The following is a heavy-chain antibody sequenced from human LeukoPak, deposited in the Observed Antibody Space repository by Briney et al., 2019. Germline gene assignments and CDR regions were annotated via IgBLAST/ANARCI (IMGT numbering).Heavy chain of an antibody. CDR1: GFTFDGYA. CDR3: ARGGTDILLEPPAIPFDY. V-gene: IGHV3-9*01. D-gene: IGHD2-8*01. J-gene: IGHJ4*02. Sequence: GRSLGLYCAASGFTFDGYAMHWVREAPGKGLEWVSGISWNSGSIGYADSVKGRFTVSRDNSKDTLYLQMNSLRADDTAVYYCARGGTDILLEPPAIPFDYWGQGALVTVSS. CDR2: ISWNSGSI.